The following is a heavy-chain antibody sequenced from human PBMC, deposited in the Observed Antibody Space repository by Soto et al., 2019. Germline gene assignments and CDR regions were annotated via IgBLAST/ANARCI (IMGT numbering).Heavy chain of an antibody. CDR3: ASVHQQLVRNYYYYMDV. CDR2: IYHSGST. Sequence: QVQLQESGPGLMKPSGTLSLTCAVSSGSISSSNWWSWVRQPPGKGLEWIGEIYHSGSTNYNPSLKSRVTISVDKSKNQFSLKLSSVTAADTAVYYCASVHQQLVRNYYYYMDVWGKGTTVTVSS. D-gene: IGHD6-13*01. CDR1: SGSISSSNW. J-gene: IGHJ6*03. V-gene: IGHV4-4*02.